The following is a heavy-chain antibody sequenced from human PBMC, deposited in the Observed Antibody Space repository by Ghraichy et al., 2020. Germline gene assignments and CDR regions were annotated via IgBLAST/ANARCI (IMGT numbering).Heavy chain of an antibody. Sequence: LNISCAASGFTFSSYGMHWVRQAPGKGLEWVAVISYDGSNKYYADSVKGRFTISRDNSKNTLYLQMNSLRAKDTAVYYCAGELTRYYGMDVWGQGTTVTVSS. J-gene: IGHJ6*02. D-gene: IGHD1-26*01. CDR3: AGELTRYYGMDV. CDR1: GFTFSSYG. CDR2: ISYDGSNK. V-gene: IGHV3-30*03.